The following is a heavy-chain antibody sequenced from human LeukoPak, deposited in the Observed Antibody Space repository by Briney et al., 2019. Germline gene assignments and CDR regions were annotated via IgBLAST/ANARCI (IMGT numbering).Heavy chain of an antibody. D-gene: IGHD6-6*01. V-gene: IGHV4-59*01. CDR2: TYYSGST. CDR3: ARGGAARPVWFDP. J-gene: IGHJ5*02. Sequence: SETLSLTCTVSGGSISSYYWSWIRQPPGKGLEWIGYTYYSGSTNYNPSLKSRVTISVDTSKNQFSLKLSSVTAADTAVYYCARGGAARPVWFDPWGQGTLVTVSS. CDR1: GGSISSYY.